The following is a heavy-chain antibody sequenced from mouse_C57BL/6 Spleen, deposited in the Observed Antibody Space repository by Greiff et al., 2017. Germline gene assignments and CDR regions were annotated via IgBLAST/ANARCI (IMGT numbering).Heavy chain of an antibody. Sequence: EVKLVESGGGLVQPGGSLSLSCAASGFTFTDYYMSWVRQPPGKALEWLGFIRNKANGYTTEYSASVKGRFTISRDNSQSILYLQMNALRAEDSATYYCARYGYYGSSPYYFDYWGQGTTLTVSS. CDR3: ARYGYYGSSPYYFDY. CDR1: GFTFTDYY. CDR2: IRNKANGYTT. J-gene: IGHJ2*01. D-gene: IGHD1-1*01. V-gene: IGHV7-3*01.